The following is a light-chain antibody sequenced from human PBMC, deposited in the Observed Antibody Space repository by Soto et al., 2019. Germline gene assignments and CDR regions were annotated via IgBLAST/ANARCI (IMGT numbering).Light chain of an antibody. V-gene: IGKV3-11*01. CDR3: QQRSSWWT. Sequence: EIVLTQSPATRSLSPGERASLSCRASQSVSSFLAWYQQKPGQAPRLLIYDASNRATGIPARFSGSGSGTDFTLPISSLEPEDFAVYYCQQRSSWWTFGQGTKVEIK. CDR1: QSVSSF. J-gene: IGKJ1*01. CDR2: DAS.